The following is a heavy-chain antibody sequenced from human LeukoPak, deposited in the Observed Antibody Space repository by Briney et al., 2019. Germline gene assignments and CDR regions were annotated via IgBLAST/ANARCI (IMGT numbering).Heavy chain of an antibody. CDR1: GDSISNSEW. V-gene: IGHV4-4*02. CDR2: IHHRGNT. D-gene: IGHD3-9*01. CDR3: AKHRGFTFDP. J-gene: IGHJ5*02. Sequence: SGTLSLTCAVSGDSISNSEWWSWVRQPPGKGLEWIGQIHHRGNTKYNPSLRSRFTMSVDKSKNQFSLKVTSVTAADTAVYSCAKHRGFTFDPWGPGTLVTVCS.